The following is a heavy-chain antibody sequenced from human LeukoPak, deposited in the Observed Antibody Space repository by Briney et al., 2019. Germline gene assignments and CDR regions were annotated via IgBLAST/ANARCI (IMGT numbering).Heavy chain of an antibody. J-gene: IGHJ3*02. V-gene: IGHV1-18*01. CDR3: ARGGDSVSYSHAFDI. D-gene: IGHD1-26*01. CDR2: ISAYNGNT. CDR1: GYTFTSYG. Sequence: ASVKVSCKASGYTFTSYGISWVRQAPGQGLEWMGWISAYNGNTNYAQKLQGRVTMTTDTSTSTAYMELSSLRSEDTAVYYCARGGDSVSYSHAFDIWGQGTMVTVSS.